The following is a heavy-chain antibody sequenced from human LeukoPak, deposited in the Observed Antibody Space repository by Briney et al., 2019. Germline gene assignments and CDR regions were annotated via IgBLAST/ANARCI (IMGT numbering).Heavy chain of an antibody. CDR3: ARQNAEVSYFDF. Sequence: GESLKISCEGSGYSFTNYWIGWVCQMPGKGLEWLGIIYPGDSDTRYSPSFHGQVTISVDKSISTAYLQWSSLKASDTAMYYCARQNAEVSYFDFWGQGTLVTVSS. CDR2: IYPGDSDT. J-gene: IGHJ4*02. CDR1: GYSFTNYW. D-gene: IGHD1-1*01. V-gene: IGHV5-51*01.